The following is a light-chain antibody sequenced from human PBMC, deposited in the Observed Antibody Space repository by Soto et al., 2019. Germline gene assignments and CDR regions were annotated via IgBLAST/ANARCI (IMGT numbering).Light chain of an antibody. V-gene: IGKV3-20*01. CDR1: QSFSSNY. J-gene: IGKJ1*01. Sequence: EIVLTQSPGTLYLSPGERATLSCRASQSFSSNYLAWYQQKPGQAPRLLIYGTSSRATGIPDRFSGSGSGTDFTLTISRLEPEDFAVYYCQQYGSSRTFGQGTKVDIK. CDR2: GTS. CDR3: QQYGSSRT.